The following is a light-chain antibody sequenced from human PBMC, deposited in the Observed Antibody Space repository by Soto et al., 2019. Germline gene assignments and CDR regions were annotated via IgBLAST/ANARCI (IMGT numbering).Light chain of an antibody. J-gene: IGLJ1*01. CDR3: QSYDSSLSGSDV. Sequence: QAVVTQPPSVSGAPGQRVTISCTGSSSNIGAGYDVHWYQQLPGTAPKLLIYGNSNRPSGVPDRCSGSKSGTSASLAITGLQAEDEADYYCQSYDSSLSGSDVFGTGTKLTVL. CDR1: SSNIGAGYD. V-gene: IGLV1-40*01. CDR2: GNS.